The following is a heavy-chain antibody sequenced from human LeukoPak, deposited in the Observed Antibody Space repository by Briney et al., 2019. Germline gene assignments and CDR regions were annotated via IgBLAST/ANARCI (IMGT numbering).Heavy chain of an antibody. CDR1: GGSFSGYY. V-gene: IGHV4-34*01. Sequence: PSETLSLTCAVYGGSFSGYYWSWIRQPPGKGLEWIGEINHSGGTNYNPSLKSRVTISVDTSKNQFSLKLSSVTAADTAVYYCARGTLELLWFGELGYYYMDVWGKGTTVTVSS. CDR2: INHSGGT. J-gene: IGHJ6*03. D-gene: IGHD3-10*01. CDR3: ARGTLELLWFGELGYYYMDV.